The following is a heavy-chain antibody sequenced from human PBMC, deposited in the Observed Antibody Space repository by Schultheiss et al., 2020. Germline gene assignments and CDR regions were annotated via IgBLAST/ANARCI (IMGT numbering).Heavy chain of an antibody. J-gene: IGHJ4*02. CDR3: ARDPQRGDGYTFDY. Sequence: GESLKISCAASGFTFSDSHMSWIRQAPGKGPEYISYINSGGRTMYYADSVKGRFTVSRDNAKNSLYLQMNSLRAEDTAVYYCARDPQRGDGYTFDYWGLGTLVTVSS. CDR2: INSGGRTM. D-gene: IGHD5-24*01. CDR1: GFTFSDSH. V-gene: IGHV3-11*01.